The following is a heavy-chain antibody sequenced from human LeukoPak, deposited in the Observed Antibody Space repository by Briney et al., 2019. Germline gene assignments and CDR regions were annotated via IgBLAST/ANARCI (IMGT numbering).Heavy chain of an antibody. CDR2: ISGSSSHV. Sequence: GGSLRLSCEASGFSFSIYNMNWVRLAPGKGLEWVSSISGSSSHVWYADSVKGRFASSRDNAKNSLYLQMSSLRVEDTAVYYCARDQYYSDSSGYPYDIWGQGTMVTVSS. D-gene: IGHD3-22*01. CDR3: ARDQYYSDSSGYPYDI. J-gene: IGHJ3*02. V-gene: IGHV3-21*01. CDR1: GFSFSIYN.